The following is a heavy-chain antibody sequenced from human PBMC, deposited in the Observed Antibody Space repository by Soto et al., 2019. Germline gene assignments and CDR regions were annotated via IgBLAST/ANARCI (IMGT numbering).Heavy chain of an antibody. CDR1: GGSISGSIYY. V-gene: IGHV4-39*01. J-gene: IGHJ6*02. Sequence: PSETLSLTCTVSGGSISGSIYYGVWIRQPPGKVLEWIGSSYYSGSTYYNPSLKSRVTISVDTSKNQFSLKLSSVTAADTAVYYCASEGYYGSGSYNSEDSYYYYGMDVWGQGTTVTVSS. CDR3: ASEGYYGSGSYNSEDSYYYYGMDV. CDR2: SYYSGST. D-gene: IGHD3-10*01.